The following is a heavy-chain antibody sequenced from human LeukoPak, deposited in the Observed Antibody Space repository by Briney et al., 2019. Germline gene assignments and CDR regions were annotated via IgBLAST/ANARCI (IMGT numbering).Heavy chain of an antibody. CDR2: INPNSGGT. Sequence: GASVKVSCRASGYTFTGYYMHWVRQAPGQGLEWMGWINPNSGGTNYAQKFQGRVTTTRDTSISTAYMELSRLRSDDTAVYYCARVGLHYDILTGYYPFGLEDYWGQGTLVTVSS. J-gene: IGHJ4*02. V-gene: IGHV1-2*02. D-gene: IGHD3-9*01. CDR1: GYTFTGYY. CDR3: ARVGLHYDILTGYYPFGLEDY.